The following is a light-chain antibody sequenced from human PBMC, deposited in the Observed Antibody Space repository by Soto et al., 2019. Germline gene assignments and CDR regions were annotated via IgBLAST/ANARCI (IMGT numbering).Light chain of an antibody. CDR2: GAS. J-gene: IGKJ4*01. CDR3: QQYGTSPPLT. Sequence: EIVMTQSPATLSVSPGERATLPCRASQSVRSNLAWYQRKPGQAPRLLIYGASNRATGIPDRFSGSGSATDFTLTISRLEPEDFAVYYCQQYGTSPPLTFGGGTKVDIK. V-gene: IGKV3-20*01. CDR1: QSVRSN.